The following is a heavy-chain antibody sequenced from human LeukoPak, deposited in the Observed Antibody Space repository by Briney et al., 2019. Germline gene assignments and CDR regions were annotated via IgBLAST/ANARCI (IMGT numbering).Heavy chain of an antibody. Sequence: GGSLRLSCAASGFTFSSYSMNWVRQATGKGLEWVSYISGSSNTIYYADSVKGRFTISRDNAKNSLYLQVNSLRDEDTAVYYCARGPAAAIDYWGQGTLVTVSS. V-gene: IGHV3-48*02. CDR2: ISGSSNTI. CDR3: ARGPAAAIDY. CDR1: GFTFSSYS. J-gene: IGHJ4*02. D-gene: IGHD2-2*01.